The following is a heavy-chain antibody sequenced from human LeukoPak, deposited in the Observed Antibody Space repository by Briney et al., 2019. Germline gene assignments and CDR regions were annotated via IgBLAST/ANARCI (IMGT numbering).Heavy chain of an antibody. J-gene: IGHJ5*02. Sequence: GGSLRLSCAASGFTVSSNYMSWVRQAPGKGLEWVSVIYSGGSTYYADSVKGRFTISRDNPKKTLYLQMSDLREEDTAMYFCARGNHIYGDQSLDTWGQGTLLTVSS. CDR3: ARGNHIYGDQSLDT. D-gene: IGHD2-21*02. V-gene: IGHV3-53*01. CDR2: IYSGGST. CDR1: GFTVSSNY.